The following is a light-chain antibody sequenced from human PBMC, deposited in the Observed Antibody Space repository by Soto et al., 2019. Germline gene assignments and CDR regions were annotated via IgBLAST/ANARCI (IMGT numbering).Light chain of an antibody. V-gene: IGKV1-33*01. Sequence: DIQMTQSPSSLSASVGDRVTITCQASQDISRYLSWHQQKPGKAPQLLIHDASKLAPGVPSRFTGSGSATDFAFTINSLQPEDIGTYYWQQYDNLPYTFGQGTRLEIK. CDR1: QDISRY. CDR2: DAS. J-gene: IGKJ2*01. CDR3: QQYDNLPYT.